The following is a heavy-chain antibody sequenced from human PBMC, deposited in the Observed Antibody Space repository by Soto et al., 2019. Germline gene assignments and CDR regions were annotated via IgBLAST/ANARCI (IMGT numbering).Heavy chain of an antibody. V-gene: IGHV3-74*01. CDR3: ARGALGSYYFDY. CDR2: IKYDATST. J-gene: IGHJ4*02. CDR1: GFTFNNYW. Sequence: EVQLVESGGGLFQPGGSLRLSCAASGFTFNNYWIHWVRQAPGKGLVWVSRIKYDATSTNYADSVKGRFSISRDNATNTVYLQMSSPRGDATAVYYCARGALGSYYFDYWGQGTLVTVSS. D-gene: IGHD3-16*01.